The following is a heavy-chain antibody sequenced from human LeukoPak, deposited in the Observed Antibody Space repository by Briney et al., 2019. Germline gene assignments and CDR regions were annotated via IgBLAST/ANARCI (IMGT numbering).Heavy chain of an antibody. CDR3: ASGGSTSFDF. Sequence: GASVKVSCKAFGYIVTGYYIHWVRQAPGQGLKWMGWISANSGVTNYAQRFQGRVTTTRDTATSTFYMELSRLTYDDTAVYFCASGGSTSFDFWGRGTLVSVSS. J-gene: IGHJ4*02. D-gene: IGHD3-3*01. V-gene: IGHV1-2*02. CDR1: GYIVTGYY. CDR2: ISANSGVT.